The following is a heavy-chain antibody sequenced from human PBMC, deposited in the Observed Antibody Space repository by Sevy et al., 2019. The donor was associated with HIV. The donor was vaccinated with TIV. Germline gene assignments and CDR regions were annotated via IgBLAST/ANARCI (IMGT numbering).Heavy chain of an antibody. Sequence: GGSLRLSCVASGFAFSKYGMHWVRQAPGKGLEWVSVISYDGNYKYYSDSLKGRFTISRDNSKSTLYLEINSLRAEDTAVYFCATVGGVTPGVFNYLEYWGRGTLVTVSS. V-gene: IGHV3-33*05. CDR2: ISYDGNYK. CDR1: GFAFSKYG. D-gene: IGHD3-16*01. CDR3: ATVGGVTPGVFNYLEY. J-gene: IGHJ4*02.